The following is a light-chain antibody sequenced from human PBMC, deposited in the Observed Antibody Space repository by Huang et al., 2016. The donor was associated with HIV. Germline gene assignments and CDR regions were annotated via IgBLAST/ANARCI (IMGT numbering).Light chain of an antibody. J-gene: IGKJ4*01. V-gene: IGKV3-15*01. CDR3: QFSGT. CDR2: GAS. Sequence: EIVMTQSPATLSVSPGERATLSCRASQSVSRNLAWYQQKPGQAPRRLLYGASTRATGAPARFSGSGSGTEFTLTISSLQSEDFAVYYCQFSGTFGGGTKVEIK. CDR1: QSVSRN.